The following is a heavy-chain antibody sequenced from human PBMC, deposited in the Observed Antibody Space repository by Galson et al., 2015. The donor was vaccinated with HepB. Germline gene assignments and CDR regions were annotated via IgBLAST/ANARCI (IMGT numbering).Heavy chain of an antibody. CDR1: GGTFSSYA. D-gene: IGHD4-17*01. CDR3: ARSDGELTRTFFDY. CDR2: IIPIFGTA. Sequence: SVKVSCKASGGTFSSYAISWVRQAPGQGLEWMGGIIPIFGTANYAQKFQGRVTITADESTSTAYMELSSLRSEDTAVYYCARSDGELTRTFFDYWGQGTLVTVSS. J-gene: IGHJ4*02. V-gene: IGHV1-69*13.